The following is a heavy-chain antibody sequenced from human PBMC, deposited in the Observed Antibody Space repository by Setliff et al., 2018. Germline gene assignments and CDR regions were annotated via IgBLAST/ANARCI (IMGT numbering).Heavy chain of an antibody. J-gene: IGHJ6*02. V-gene: IGHV4-59*01. Sequence: PSETLSLTCTVSGGSNSPYFWSWVRQPPGKGLEWIGYIYHNGNTNFNPSLKTRVTMSVDTSKNQFALNLKSVTAADTAVYYCVRDRTAYSYGLDVWGQGTTVTVSS. D-gene: IGHD5-18*01. CDR3: VRDRTAYSYGLDV. CDR2: IYHNGNT. CDR1: GGSNSPYF.